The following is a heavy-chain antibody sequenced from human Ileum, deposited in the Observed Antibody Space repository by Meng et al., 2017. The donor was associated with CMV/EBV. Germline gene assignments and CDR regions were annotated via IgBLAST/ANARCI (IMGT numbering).Heavy chain of an antibody. CDR1: GYTFTDYY. CDR2: INPNGGGT. D-gene: IGHD2-2*01. V-gene: IGHV1-2*02. CDR3: ARVKCGTTSCSQGLDP. Sequence: ASVKVSCQASGYTFTDYYLHWVRQAPGQGLEWLGWINPNGGGTDYVQTLQGRITMTWESSVTTAYLELYRLTADDTAVYYFARVKCGTTSCSQGLDPWGQGTLVTVSS. J-gene: IGHJ5*02.